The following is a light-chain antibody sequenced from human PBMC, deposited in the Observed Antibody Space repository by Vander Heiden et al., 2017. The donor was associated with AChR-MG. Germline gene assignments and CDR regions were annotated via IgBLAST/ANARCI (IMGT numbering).Light chain of an antibody. CDR3: SSYTTSSTLV. J-gene: IGLJ3*02. Sequence: QSALTQPASVSGSPEQSLTISCTGTSNDVGAYNYVSWYQQHPGKAPKLVIYDVINRPSGVSNRFSGSKSGNTASLTISGLQAEDEADYYCSSYTTSSTLVFGGGTKLTVL. V-gene: IGLV2-14*03. CDR2: DVI. CDR1: SNDVGAYNY.